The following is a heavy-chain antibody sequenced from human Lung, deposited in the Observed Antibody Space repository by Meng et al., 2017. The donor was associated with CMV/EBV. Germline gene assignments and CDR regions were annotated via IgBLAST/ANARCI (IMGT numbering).Heavy chain of an antibody. D-gene: IGHD1-14*01. V-gene: IGHV4-30-4*01. J-gene: IGHJ4*02. CDR3: ASFDHNPRRNYFDY. CDR1: GGSMSSGNYY. Sequence: QAQLQESGPGLVEPSQTLSLTCTVSGGSMSSGNYYWSWIRQPPGKGLEWIGYIHHSGSAYYNPSLKSRVSISVDTSKNQFSLNLNSMTAADTAVYYCASFDHNPRRNYFDYWGQGTLVTVSS. CDR2: IHHSGSA.